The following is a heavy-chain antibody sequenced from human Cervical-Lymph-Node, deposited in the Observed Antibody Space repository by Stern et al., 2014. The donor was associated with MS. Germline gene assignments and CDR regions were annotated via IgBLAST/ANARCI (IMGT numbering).Heavy chain of an antibody. CDR3: AKDSSGWYSFDY. J-gene: IGHJ4*02. D-gene: IGHD6-19*01. CDR1: GGSISSGSYY. CDR2: IYTSGST. V-gene: IGHV4-61*02. Sequence: QVQLQESGPGLVKPSQTLSLTCTVSGGSISSGSYYWSWIRQPAGKGLEWIGRIYTSGSTNYNPSLKSRFPIPVDTPKNKFPLKLSSVTAADTAVYYCAKDSSGWYSFDYWGQGTLVTVSS.